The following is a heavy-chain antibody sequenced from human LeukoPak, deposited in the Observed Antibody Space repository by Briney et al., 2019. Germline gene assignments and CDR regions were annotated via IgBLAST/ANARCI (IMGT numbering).Heavy chain of an antibody. V-gene: IGHV3-7*03. CDR3: ARDYGWSFAN. CDR1: GFIFSSHW. Sequence: PGGSLRLSCTSSGFIFSSHWMNWVRQAPGKGPEWVANIKYDGSEQYYVDSVKGRFSISRDNIKNLLYLRMNSLRVEDTAVYYCARDYGWSFANWGQGTLVTVSS. J-gene: IGHJ4*02. D-gene: IGHD3-10*01. CDR2: IKYDGSEQ.